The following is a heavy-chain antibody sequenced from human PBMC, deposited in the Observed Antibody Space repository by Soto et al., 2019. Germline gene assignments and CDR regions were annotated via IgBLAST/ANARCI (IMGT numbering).Heavy chain of an antibody. CDR1: GFTFSDYY. V-gene: IGHV3-11*06. Sequence: QVQLVESGGGLVKPGGSLRLSCAASGFTFSDYYMSWIRQAPGKGLEWVSYISSSSSYTNYADSVKGRFTISRDNANKSRYLQMSSLRAEDTAVYYCAGDGFVGATTSGYFDYWGQGTLVTVSS. CDR2: ISSSSSYT. D-gene: IGHD1-26*01. J-gene: IGHJ4*02. CDR3: AGDGFVGATTSGYFDY.